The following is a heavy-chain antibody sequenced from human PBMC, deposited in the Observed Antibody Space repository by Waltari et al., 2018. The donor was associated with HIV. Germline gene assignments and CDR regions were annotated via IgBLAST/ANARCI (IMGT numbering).Heavy chain of an antibody. CDR1: GDSISGYY. CDR3: ARRQGRTSGWGFDS. J-gene: IGHJ4*02. V-gene: IGHV4-59*01. Sequence: QVQLQESGPGLVKPSETLSLTCTVSGDSISGYYWNWIRQSPGKGLQWIGFIYSSGSTNSSPSLKSRVTISIDTSKNHFSLELRSVTAADTAVYYCARRQGRTSGWGFDSWGQGTLVTVSS. D-gene: IGHD6-19*01. CDR2: IYSSGST.